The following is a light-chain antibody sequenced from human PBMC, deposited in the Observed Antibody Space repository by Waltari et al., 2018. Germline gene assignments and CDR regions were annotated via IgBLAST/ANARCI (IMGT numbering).Light chain of an antibody. Sequence: QSVLTQPPAASGTPGPRVTISCSGRCSTIGHHYVYWYRQPPGTAPKLLIYKNNQRPSGVPDRFSGSKSGTSASLAISGLRSEDEADYYCAAWDDSLSGVVFGGGTKLTVL. CDR1: CSTIGHHY. CDR3: AAWDDSLSGVV. CDR2: KNN. V-gene: IGLV1-47*01. J-gene: IGLJ2*01.